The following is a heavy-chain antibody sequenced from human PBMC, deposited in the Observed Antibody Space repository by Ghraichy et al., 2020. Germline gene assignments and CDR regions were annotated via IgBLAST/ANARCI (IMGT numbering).Heavy chain of an antibody. CDR2: ISGGADRT. V-gene: IGHV3-23*01. D-gene: IGHD6-19*01. CDR1: GFTFSSFL. CDR3: AKDGVGWGSLFDH. J-gene: IGHJ4*01. Sequence: GGSLRLSCAASGFTFSSFLMNWVRQAPGKGLEWVSAISGGADRTDYADSVKGRFTISRDNSKNTLYLQMDNLRAEDTAVYYCAKDGVGWGSLFDHWGHGTLVIVSS.